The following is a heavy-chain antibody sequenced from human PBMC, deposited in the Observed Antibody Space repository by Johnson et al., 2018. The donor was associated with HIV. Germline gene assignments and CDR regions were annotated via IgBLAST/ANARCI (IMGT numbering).Heavy chain of an antibody. CDR3: ATLNGHAFDI. V-gene: IGHV3-30*02. CDR2: IRYDGSNK. J-gene: IGHJ3*02. Sequence: QVQLVESGGGVVQPGGSLRLSCGSSVFTFRSYGMHWVRQAPGKGLEWVAFIRYDGSNKYYADSVKGRFIISRDNAKNSLYLQMNSLRAEDTAVYYCATLNGHAFDIWGQGTMVTVSS. CDR1: VFTFRSYG.